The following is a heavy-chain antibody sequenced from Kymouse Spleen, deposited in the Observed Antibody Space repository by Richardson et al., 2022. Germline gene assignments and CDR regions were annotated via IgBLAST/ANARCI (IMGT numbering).Heavy chain of an antibody. CDR3: ARRDGYSGYDYPFDY. J-gene: IGHJ4*02. CDR2: INHSGST. CDR1: GGSFSGYY. Sequence: QVQLQQWGAGLLKPSETLSLTCAVYGGSFSGYYWSWIRQPPGKGLEWIGEINHSGSTNYNPSLKSRVTISVDTSKNQFSLKLSSVTAADTAVYYCARRDGYSGYDYPFDYWGQGTLVTVSS. D-gene: IGHD5-12*01. V-gene: IGHV4-34*01.